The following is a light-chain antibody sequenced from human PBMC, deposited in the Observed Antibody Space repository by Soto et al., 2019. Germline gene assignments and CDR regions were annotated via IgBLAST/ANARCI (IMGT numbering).Light chain of an antibody. J-gene: IGKJ5*01. CDR1: QGISSY. V-gene: IGKV1-9*01. CDR3: QQLNTFPVT. Sequence: DIQLTQSPSFLSASVGDRVTISCRASQGISSYLAWYQHTPGKAPKLLIYASSTLQSGVPSRFSGSGSGTEFTLTIGSLQPEDFATYYCQQLNTFPVTFGQGTRLDI. CDR2: ASS.